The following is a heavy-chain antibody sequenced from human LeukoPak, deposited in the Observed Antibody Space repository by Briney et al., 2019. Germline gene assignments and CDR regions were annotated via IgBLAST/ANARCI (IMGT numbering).Heavy chain of an antibody. D-gene: IGHD6-13*01. CDR3: AKDQASSWSYMDV. Sequence: PGGSLRLFRAASGFTFDDYAMHWVRQAPGKGLEWVSGISWNSGSIGYADSVKGRFTISRDNAKNSLYLQMNSLRAEDMALYYCAKDQASSWSYMDVWGKGTTVTVSS. CDR1: GFTFDDYA. J-gene: IGHJ6*03. CDR2: ISWNSGSI. V-gene: IGHV3-9*03.